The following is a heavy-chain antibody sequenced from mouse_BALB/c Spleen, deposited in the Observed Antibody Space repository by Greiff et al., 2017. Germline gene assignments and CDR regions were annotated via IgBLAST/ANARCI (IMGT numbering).Heavy chain of an antibody. CDR2: IYPSDSYT. CDR3: TRHGNYAMDY. J-gene: IGHJ4*01. D-gene: IGHD2-1*01. V-gene: IGHV1-69*02. Sequence: VKLQQPGAELVRPGASVKLSCKASGYTFTSYWINWVKQRPGQGLEWIGNIYPSDSYTNYNQKFKDKATLTVDKSSSTAYMQLSSPTSEDSAVYYCTRHGNYAMDYWGQGTSVTVSS. CDR1: GYTFTSYW.